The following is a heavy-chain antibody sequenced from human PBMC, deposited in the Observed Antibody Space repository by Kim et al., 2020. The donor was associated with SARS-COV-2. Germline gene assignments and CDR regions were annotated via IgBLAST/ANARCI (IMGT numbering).Heavy chain of an antibody. CDR2: IYSGGST. D-gene: IGHD5-12*01. CDR1: GFTVSSNY. J-gene: IGHJ3*02. V-gene: IGHV3-53*01. Sequence: GGSLRLSCAASGFTVSSNYMSWVRQAPGKGLEWVSVIYSGGSTYYADSVKGRFTISRDNSKNTLYLQMNSLRAEDTAVYYCARIPPDIYSGYDHDAFDIWGKGTMVTVSS. CDR3: ARIPPDIYSGYDHDAFDI.